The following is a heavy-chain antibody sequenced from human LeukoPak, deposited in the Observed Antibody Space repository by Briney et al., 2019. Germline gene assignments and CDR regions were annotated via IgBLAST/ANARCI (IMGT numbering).Heavy chain of an antibody. D-gene: IGHD3-16*01. Sequence: GASMKVSCKVSGYNFNELFMHWVRQAPGKGLEWMGGFDPEDGETIYAQKFQGRVTMTEDTSTDTAYMELSSLRSEDTAVYYCASADPRLYTIRYFEYWGQGTLVTVSS. CDR1: GYNFNELF. CDR3: ASADPRLYTIRYFEY. CDR2: FDPEDGET. V-gene: IGHV1-24*01. J-gene: IGHJ4*02.